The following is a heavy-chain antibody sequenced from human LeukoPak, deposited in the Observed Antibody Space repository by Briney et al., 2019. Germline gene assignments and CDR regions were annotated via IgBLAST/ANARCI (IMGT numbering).Heavy chain of an antibody. V-gene: IGHV4-30-2*01. CDR3: ARHTWNLLWRHLSYPTEDAFDI. CDR1: GGSISSGGYS. Sequence: ESSETLSLTCAVSGGSISSGGYSWSRIRQPPGKGLEWIGYIYHSGSTYYNPSLKSRVTISVDRSKNQFSLKLSSVTAADTAVYYCARHTWNLLWRHLSYPTEDAFDIWGQGTMVTVSS. D-gene: IGHD1-7*01. CDR2: IYHSGST. J-gene: IGHJ3*02.